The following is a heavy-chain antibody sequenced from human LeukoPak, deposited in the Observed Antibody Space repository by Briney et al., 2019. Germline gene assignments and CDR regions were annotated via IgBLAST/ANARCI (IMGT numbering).Heavy chain of an antibody. V-gene: IGHV3-30*03. CDR3: ALSTGNLHV. CDR2: ISYDGSNK. Sequence: GGSLRLSCVASGFTFSSCGMHWVRQAPGKGLEWVAFISYDGSNKFHSDSVKGRFTISRDNSKNTLYLQMNSLRVEDTAVYYCALSTGNLHVWGQGTLVTVSS. J-gene: IGHJ4*02. CDR1: GFTFSSCG. D-gene: IGHD1-1*01.